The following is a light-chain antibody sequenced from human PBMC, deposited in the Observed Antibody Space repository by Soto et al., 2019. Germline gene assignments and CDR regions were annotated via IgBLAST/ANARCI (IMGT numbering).Light chain of an antibody. Sequence: QLVLTQSPSASPSLGASVKLTCTLSSGHSSYAIAWHQQQPEKGPRYLMKLNSDGSHSKGDGIPDRFSCSSSGAERYLTISSLQSEDEADYYCQTWGTGIQVFGGGTKVTVL. J-gene: IGLJ2*01. CDR2: LNSDGSH. CDR3: QTWGTGIQV. V-gene: IGLV4-69*01. CDR1: SGHSSYA.